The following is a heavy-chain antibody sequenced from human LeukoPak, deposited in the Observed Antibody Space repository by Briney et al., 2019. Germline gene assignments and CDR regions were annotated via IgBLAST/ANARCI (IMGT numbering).Heavy chain of an antibody. V-gene: IGHV3-74*01. D-gene: IGHD2-15*01. Sequence: GGSLRLSCAASGFTFSSYGMSWVRQAPGKGLVWVSRINSDGSSTSYADSVKGRFTISRDNARNTLYLQMNSLRAEDTAVYYCARSPKGYCSGGSCHEFDYWGQGTLVTVSS. CDR1: GFTFSSYG. CDR3: ARSPKGYCSGGSCHEFDY. CDR2: INSDGSST. J-gene: IGHJ4*02.